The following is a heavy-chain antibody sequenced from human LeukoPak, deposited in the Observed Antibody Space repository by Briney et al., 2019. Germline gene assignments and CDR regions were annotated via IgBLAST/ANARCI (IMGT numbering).Heavy chain of an antibody. D-gene: IGHD2-15*01. J-gene: IGHJ6*03. V-gene: IGHV1-69*06. CDR2: IIPIFGTA. CDR1: GYSFTNYD. CDR3: ARFRLFPRMTYYMDV. Sequence: ASVKVACKASGYSFTNYDINWVRQAPGQGLEWMGGIIPIFGTANYAQKFQGRVTITAGKSTSTAYMELSSLRSEDTAVYYCARFRLFPRMTYYMDVWGKGTTVTVSS.